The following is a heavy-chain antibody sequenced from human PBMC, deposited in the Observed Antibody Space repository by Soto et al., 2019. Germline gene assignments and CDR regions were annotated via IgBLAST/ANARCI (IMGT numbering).Heavy chain of an antibody. CDR3: AKQAGGSSWSANYYYYYGMDV. CDR2: ISGSGGST. J-gene: IGHJ6*02. V-gene: IGHV3-23*01. Sequence: GGSLRLSCAASGFTFSSYAMSWVRQAPGKGLEWVSAISGSGGSTYYADSVKGRFTISRDNSKNTLYLQMNSLRAEDTAVYYCAKQAGGSSWSANYYYYYGMDVWGQGTTVTVSS. D-gene: IGHD6-13*01. CDR1: GFTFSSYA.